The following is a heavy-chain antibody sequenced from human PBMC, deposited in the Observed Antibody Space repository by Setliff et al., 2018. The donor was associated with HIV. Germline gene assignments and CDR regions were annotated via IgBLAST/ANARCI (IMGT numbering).Heavy chain of an antibody. CDR2: IYHSGTT. CDR3: ARHGGHKNMITGYFQH. D-gene: IGHD3-16*01. J-gene: IGHJ1*01. V-gene: IGHV4-38-2*01. CDR1: GYSISSGYY. Sequence: KPSETLSLTCGVSGYSISSGYYWGWIRQPPGKGLEWIGSIYHSGTTYYKPSLKSRVTISVDTSKNQFSLKLSSVTAADTAVYYCARHGGHKNMITGYFQHWGQGTPVTVSS.